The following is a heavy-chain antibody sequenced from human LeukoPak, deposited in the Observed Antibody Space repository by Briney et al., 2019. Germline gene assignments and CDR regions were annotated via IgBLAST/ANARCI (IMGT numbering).Heavy chain of an antibody. CDR3: ARDKVVAAALNYYYYGMDV. J-gene: IGHJ6*02. CDR1: GGTFSSYA. D-gene: IGHD2-15*01. V-gene: IGHV1-69*06. Sequence: SVKVSCKASGGTFSSYAISWVRQAPGQGLEWMGGIIPIFGTANYAQKFQGRVTITADKSTSTAYMELSSLRSEDTAVYYCARDKVVAAALNYYYYGMDVWGQGTTVTVSS. CDR2: IIPIFGTA.